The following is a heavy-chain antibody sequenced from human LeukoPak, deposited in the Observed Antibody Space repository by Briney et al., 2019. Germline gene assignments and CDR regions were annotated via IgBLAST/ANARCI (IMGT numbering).Heavy chain of an antibody. CDR1: GYTFTSYG. J-gene: IGHJ6*02. CDR2: ISGYNGDA. CDR3: ARETRRRYFEDYYGMDV. V-gene: IGHV1-18*01. Sequence: GASVKVSCKASGYTFTSYGISWVRQAPGQGLEWKGWISGYNGDANYAQMLQGRVTMTTDTSTSTAYMELRSLRSDDTAVYYCARETRRRYFEDYYGMDVWGQGTTVTVAS. D-gene: IGHD3-9*01.